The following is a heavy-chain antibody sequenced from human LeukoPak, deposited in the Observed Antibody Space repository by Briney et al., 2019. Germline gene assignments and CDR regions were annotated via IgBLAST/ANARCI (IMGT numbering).Heavy chain of an antibody. CDR1: GYSISSAYY. CDR2: IYHSGST. V-gene: IGHV4-38-2*02. D-gene: IGHD3-10*01. Sequence: SETLSLTCTVSGYSISSAYYWGFIRQPPGKGLEWIGSIYHSGSTYYNASLKSRVTISLDTSKNQFSLKLSSVTAADTAVYYCARDPGQRYYYGSGPNNWFDPWGQGTLVTVSS. CDR3: ARDPGQRYYYGSGPNNWFDP. J-gene: IGHJ5*02.